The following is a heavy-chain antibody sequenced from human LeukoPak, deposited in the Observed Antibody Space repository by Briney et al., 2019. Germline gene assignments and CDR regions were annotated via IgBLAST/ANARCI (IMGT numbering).Heavy chain of an antibody. CDR2: ISYSGTT. J-gene: IGHJ4*02. D-gene: IGHD5-18*01. Sequence: PSETLSLTRTVSGGSISSYYWSWIRQPPGKGLEWIGTISYSGTTYYNPSLKSRVTISVDTSKNQFSLRLSSVTAADTAVYYCARSRGRSYGNWGQGTLVTVSS. CDR1: GGSISSYY. CDR3: ARSRGRSYGN. V-gene: IGHV4-39*01.